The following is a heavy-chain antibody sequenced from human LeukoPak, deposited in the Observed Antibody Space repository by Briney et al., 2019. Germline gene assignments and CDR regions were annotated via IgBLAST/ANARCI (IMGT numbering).Heavy chain of an antibody. V-gene: IGHV3-7*01. CDR2: IKEDGSEE. D-gene: IGHD1-1*01. Sequence: GRSLRLSCAASEFTFSDSWMSWVRQASGKGLEWVAAIKEDGSEEYYMDSVKGRFTISRDNAKNSLYLQMNSLRDEDTAVYHCATYINWVAGDVWGQGTAVSVSS. J-gene: IGHJ6*02. CDR3: ATYINWVAGDV. CDR1: EFTFSDSW.